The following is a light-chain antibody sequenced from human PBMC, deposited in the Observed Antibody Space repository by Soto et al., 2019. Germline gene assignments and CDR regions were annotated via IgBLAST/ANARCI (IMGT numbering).Light chain of an antibody. CDR3: AAGDDSLSGVV. J-gene: IGLJ2*01. V-gene: IGLV1-44*01. CDR1: SSNIGSKT. Sequence: QSALTQPPSASGTPGQRVTISCSGSSSNIGSKTVNWYQQLPGTAPKLLIYSSNQRPSGVPDRFSGSKSGTSASLAISGLQSEDEADYYCAAGDDSLSGVVFGGGTKVTVL. CDR2: SSN.